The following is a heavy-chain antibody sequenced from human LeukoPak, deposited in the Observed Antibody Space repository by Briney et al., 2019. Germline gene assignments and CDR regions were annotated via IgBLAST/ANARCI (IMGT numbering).Heavy chain of an antibody. V-gene: IGHV6-1*01. Sequence: SQTLSLTCALSGDSVSSNSVTWNWIRQTPSRGLEWLGRTYYRSTWYNDYAVSVRGRITVNPDTSKNQFSLHLNSVPPEDTAVYYCARRLTQYDCFDPWGQGILVTVSS. J-gene: IGHJ5*02. D-gene: IGHD2-2*01. CDR1: GDSVSSNSVT. CDR2: TYYRSTWYN. CDR3: ARRLTQYDCFDP.